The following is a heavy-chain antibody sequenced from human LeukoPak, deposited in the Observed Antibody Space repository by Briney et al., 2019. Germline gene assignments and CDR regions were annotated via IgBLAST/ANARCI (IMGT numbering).Heavy chain of an antibody. CDR1: GFTFSSYS. Sequence: GGSLRLSCAASGFTFSSYSMNWVRQAPGKGLEWVSSISSSSSSYIYYADSVKGRFTISRDNAKNSLYLQMNSLRAEDTAVYYCARGRNRGVITNFFDYWGQGTLVTVSS. V-gene: IGHV3-21*01. CDR2: ISSSSSSYI. D-gene: IGHD3-10*01. CDR3: ARGRNRGVITNFFDY. J-gene: IGHJ4*02.